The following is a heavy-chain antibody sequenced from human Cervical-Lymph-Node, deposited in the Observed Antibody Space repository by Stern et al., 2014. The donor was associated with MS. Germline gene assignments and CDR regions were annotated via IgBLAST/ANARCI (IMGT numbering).Heavy chain of an antibody. CDR2: IDPGDSDI. V-gene: IGHV5-51*01. D-gene: IGHD6-6*01. Sequence: EVQLVESGAAVKKSGESLKISCKGSGYSFPAYWIAWVRQMPGKGLEWMGIIDPGDSDIRYRPAFQGQVTISADKSTRTAYLQWSSLKASDTAMYYCARQEGSRHYGLDVWGQGTTVTVSS. J-gene: IGHJ6*02. CDR1: GYSFPAYW. CDR3: ARQEGSRHYGLDV.